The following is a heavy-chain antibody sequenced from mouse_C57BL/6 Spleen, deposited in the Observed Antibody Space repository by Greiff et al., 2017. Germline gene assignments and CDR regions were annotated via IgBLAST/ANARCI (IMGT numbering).Heavy chain of an antibody. CDR1: GFNIKHTY. Sequence: VQLQQSVAELVRPGASVKLSCTASGFNIKHTYMHWVKQRPEQGLEWIGRIDPANGNTKYAPKFQGKATITADTSSNTAYLQLSSLTSEDTAIYYCARGSYYGSSPFDYWGQGTTLTVSS. V-gene: IGHV14-3*01. J-gene: IGHJ2*01. CDR2: IDPANGNT. D-gene: IGHD1-1*01. CDR3: ARGSYYGSSPFDY.